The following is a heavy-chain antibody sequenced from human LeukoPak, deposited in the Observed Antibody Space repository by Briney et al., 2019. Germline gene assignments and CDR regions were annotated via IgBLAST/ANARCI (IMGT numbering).Heavy chain of an antibody. CDR3: AKDRVANDYGDYGYYFDY. D-gene: IGHD4-17*01. J-gene: IGHJ4*02. CDR2: ISGSGGST. V-gene: IGHV3-23*01. Sequence: PGGSLRLSCAASGFTFSSYAMSWVRQAPGKGLEWVSAISGSGGSTYYADSVKGRFTISRDNSKNTLYLQMNSLRAEDTAVYYCAKDRVANDYGDYGYYFDYRGQGTLVTVSS. CDR1: GFTFSSYA.